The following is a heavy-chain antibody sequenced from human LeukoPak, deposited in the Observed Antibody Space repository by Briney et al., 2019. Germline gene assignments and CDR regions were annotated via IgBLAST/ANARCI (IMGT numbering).Heavy chain of an antibody. CDR3: ARGYDILTGYYVDYYYYGMDV. CDR1: GDSVSSNSAA. CDR2: TYYRSKWYN. Sequence: SQTLSLTCAISGDSVSSNSAAWNWIRQSPSRGLEWLGRTYYRSKWYNDYAVSVKSRITINPDTSKNQFSLQLNSVTPEDTAGCYCARGYDILTGYYVDYYYYGMDVWGKGSTVTVSS. V-gene: IGHV6-1*01. D-gene: IGHD3-9*01. J-gene: IGHJ6*04.